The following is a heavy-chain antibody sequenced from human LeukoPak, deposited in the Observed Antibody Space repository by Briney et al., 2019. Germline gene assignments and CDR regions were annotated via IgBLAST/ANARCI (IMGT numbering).Heavy chain of an antibody. V-gene: IGHV3-11*04. CDR1: GFTFSDYY. CDR2: ISSSGSTI. J-gene: IGHJ4*02. D-gene: IGHD3-9*01. Sequence: GGSLRLSCAASGFTFSDYYMSWIRQAPGKGLEWVSYISSSGSTIYYADSVKGRFTISRDNAKNSLYLQMNGLRAEDTAVYYCARVGDFDWLLPPDYWGQGTLVTVSS. CDR3: ARVGDFDWLLPPDY.